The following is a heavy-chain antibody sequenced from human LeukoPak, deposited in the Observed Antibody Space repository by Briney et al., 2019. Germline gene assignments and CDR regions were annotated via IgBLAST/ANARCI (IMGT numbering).Heavy chain of an antibody. V-gene: IGHV3-30-3*01. CDR2: ISYDRSNK. Sequence: GGPLRLSCAASGFTFSSYAMHWVRQAPPKGLQWVAVISYDRSNKYYADSVKGLFTISRDNSKNTLYLQMNSLRDEETAVYYCARAGLSYYDSSGYYSAYWGQGTLVTVSS. D-gene: IGHD3-22*01. J-gene: IGHJ4*02. CDR3: ARAGLSYYDSSGYYSAY. CDR1: GFTFSSYA.